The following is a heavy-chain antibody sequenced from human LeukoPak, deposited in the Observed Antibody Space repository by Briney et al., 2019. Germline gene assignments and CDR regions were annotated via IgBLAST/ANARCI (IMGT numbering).Heavy chain of an antibody. CDR3: AREFWLGTPPQNPSHFDY. D-gene: IGHD6-19*01. CDR2: INHSGST. V-gene: IGHV4-34*01. J-gene: IGHJ4*02. CDR1: GGSFSGYY. Sequence: PSETLSLTCAVYGGSFSGYYWSWIRQPPGKGLEWIGEINHSGSTNYNPSLKSRVTISVDTSKNQSSLKLSSVTAADTAVYYCAREFWLGTPPQNPSHFDYWGRGTLVTVSS.